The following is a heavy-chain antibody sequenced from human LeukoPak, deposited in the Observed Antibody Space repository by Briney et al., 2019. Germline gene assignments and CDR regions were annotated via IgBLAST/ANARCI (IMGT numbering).Heavy chain of an antibody. D-gene: IGHD2-2*01. CDR3: ARMYCSSTSCYSSYYYGMDV. CDR1: GYTFTSYG. V-gene: IGHV1-18*01. Sequence: ASVKVSCKASGYTFTSYGISWVRQAPGQGLEWMGRISAYNGNTNYAQKLQGRVTMTTDTSTSTAYMELRSLRSDDTAVYYCARMYCSSTSCYSSYYYGMDVWGQGTTVTVSS. CDR2: ISAYNGNT. J-gene: IGHJ6*02.